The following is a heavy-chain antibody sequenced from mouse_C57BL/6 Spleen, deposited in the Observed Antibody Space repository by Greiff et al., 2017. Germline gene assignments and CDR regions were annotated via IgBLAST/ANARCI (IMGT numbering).Heavy chain of an antibody. CDR3: ARRDYDYDGDYAMDY. CDR1: GYSITSGYY. CDR2: ISYDGSN. Sequence: VQLKESGPGLVKPSQSLSLTCSVTGYSITSGYYWNWIRQFPGNKLEWMGYISYDGSNNYNPSLKNRISITRDTSKNQFFLKLNSVTTEDTATYYCARRDYDYDGDYAMDYWGQGTSVTVSS. V-gene: IGHV3-6*01. D-gene: IGHD2-4*01. J-gene: IGHJ4*01.